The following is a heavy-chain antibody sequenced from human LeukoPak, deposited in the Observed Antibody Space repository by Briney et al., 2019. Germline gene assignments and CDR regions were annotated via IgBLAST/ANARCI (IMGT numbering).Heavy chain of an antibody. D-gene: IGHD4-23*01. CDR2: ISSSSSYI. CDR1: GFTFSSYS. J-gene: IGHJ4*02. Sequence: GGSLRLSCAASGFTFSSYSMNWVRQAPGKGLEWVSSISSSSSYIYYADSVKGRFTISRDNAKNSLYLQMNSLRAEDTAVYYCARAPHYGGNSLVGVLDYWGQGTLVTVSS. V-gene: IGHV3-21*01. CDR3: ARAPHYGGNSLVGVLDY.